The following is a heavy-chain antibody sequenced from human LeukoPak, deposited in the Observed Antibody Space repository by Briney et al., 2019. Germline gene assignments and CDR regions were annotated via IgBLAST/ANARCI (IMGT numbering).Heavy chain of an antibody. CDR1: GFTFSSYS. V-gene: IGHV3-48*01. D-gene: IGHD2-21*01. CDR2: ISSSSSTI. Sequence: GGSLRLSCAASGFTFSSYSMNWVRQAPGKGLEWVSYISSSSSTIYYADSVKGRFTISRDNAKNSLYLQMSSLRAEDAAVYYCVINRRGGDNERGYWGQGTLVTVSS. J-gene: IGHJ4*02. CDR3: VINRRGGDNERGY.